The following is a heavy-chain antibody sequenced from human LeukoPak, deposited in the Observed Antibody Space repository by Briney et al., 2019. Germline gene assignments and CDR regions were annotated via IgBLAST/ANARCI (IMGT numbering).Heavy chain of an antibody. CDR1: GFTFSSYA. D-gene: IGHD5-18*01. Sequence: GGSLRLSCAASGFTFSSYAMSWVRQAPGKGLEWVSAISVGGGSTYYADSMKGRFTISRDNSKNTLYLQMNSLRAEDTAVYYCADGTAPGDYWGQGTLVTVSS. V-gene: IGHV3-23*01. CDR2: ISVGGGST. J-gene: IGHJ4*02. CDR3: ADGTAPGDY.